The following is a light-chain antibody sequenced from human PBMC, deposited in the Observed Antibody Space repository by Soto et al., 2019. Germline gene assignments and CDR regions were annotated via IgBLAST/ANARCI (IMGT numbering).Light chain of an antibody. CDR2: AAS. V-gene: IGKV1-27*01. J-gene: IGKJ1*01. Sequence: DIQMTQSPSSLSASVGDRVTITCRASQGISTYLAWYQQNPGKVPNLLIYAASTLQSGVPSRFSGGGSGTDVTLTISSLQPEDVATYYCQKYNSAPPTFGQGTKVEIK. CDR3: QKYNSAPPT. CDR1: QGISTY.